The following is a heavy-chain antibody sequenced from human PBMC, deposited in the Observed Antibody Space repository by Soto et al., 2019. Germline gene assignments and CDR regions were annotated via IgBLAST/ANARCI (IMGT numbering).Heavy chain of an antibody. CDR3: ARIPRYSFPTSADLDS. J-gene: IGHJ4*02. Sequence: QVQLVQSGAEVRKPGSSVQVSCKASGGTFYTYTFSWVRQAPGQGLEWMGSITPIYPTTNYAEKFQGRLTVTADGSTNTAYMELNSLTSDDTAVYYCARIPRYSFPTSADLDSWGQGTLVTVSS. CDR1: GGTFYTYT. D-gene: IGHD5-18*01. V-gene: IGHV1-69*15. CDR2: ITPIYPTT.